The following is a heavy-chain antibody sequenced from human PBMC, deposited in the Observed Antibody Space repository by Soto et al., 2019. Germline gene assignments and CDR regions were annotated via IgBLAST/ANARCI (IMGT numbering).Heavy chain of an antibody. Sequence: GGSLRLSCAASGFTFDDYAMHWVRQAPGKGLEWVSGISWNSGSIGYADSVKGRFTISRDNAKNSLYLQMNSLRAEDTALYYCAKAPLGDDILTGPGDYWGQGTLVTVSS. J-gene: IGHJ4*02. CDR2: ISWNSGSI. CDR1: GFTFDDYA. V-gene: IGHV3-9*01. D-gene: IGHD3-9*01. CDR3: AKAPLGDDILTGPGDY.